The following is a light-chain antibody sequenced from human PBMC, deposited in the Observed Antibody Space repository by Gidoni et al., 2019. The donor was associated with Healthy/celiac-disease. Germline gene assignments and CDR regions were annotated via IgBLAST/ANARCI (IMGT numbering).Light chain of an antibody. J-gene: IGKJ1*01. CDR2: KAS. Sequence: DIQMTQSPPTLSAFVGDRVTITCRASQSISSWLAWYQQKPGKAPKLLISKASTLESGVPSRFSGSGAGTGFALTISSLQPDDFATYYCKQYSSYSWTFGQGTKVEIK. V-gene: IGKV1-5*03. CDR3: KQYSSYSWT. CDR1: QSISSW.